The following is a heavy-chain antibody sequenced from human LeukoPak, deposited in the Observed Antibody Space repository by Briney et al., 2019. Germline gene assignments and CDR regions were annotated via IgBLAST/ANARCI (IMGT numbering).Heavy chain of an antibody. Sequence: SETLSLTCTVSGGSISSYYWSWIRQPPGKGLEWIGYIYYSGSTNYNPSLKGRVTISVDTSKNQFSLKLSSVTAADTAVYYCARDIAVAGTGSYWGQGTLVTVSS. CDR2: IYYSGST. V-gene: IGHV4-59*12. D-gene: IGHD6-19*01. CDR3: ARDIAVAGTGSY. J-gene: IGHJ4*02. CDR1: GGSISSYY.